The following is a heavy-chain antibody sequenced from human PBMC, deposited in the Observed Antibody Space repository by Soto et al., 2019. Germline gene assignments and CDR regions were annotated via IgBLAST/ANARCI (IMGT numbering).Heavy chain of an antibody. D-gene: IGHD2-15*01. V-gene: IGHV1-18*01. CDR1: GYTFTSYG. CDR2: ISAYNGNT. Sequence: QVQLVQSGAEVKKPGASVKVSCKASGYTFTSYGISWVRQAPGQGLEWMGWISAYNGNTNYAQKLHGRVTMTTDTSTSTAYMELRSLRSDDTAVYYCASDLSYCSGGSCYSYNWFDPWGQGTLVTVSS. J-gene: IGHJ5*02. CDR3: ASDLSYCSGGSCYSYNWFDP.